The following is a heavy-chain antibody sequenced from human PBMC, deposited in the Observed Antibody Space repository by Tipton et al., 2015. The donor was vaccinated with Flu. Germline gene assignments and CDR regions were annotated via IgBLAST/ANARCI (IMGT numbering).Heavy chain of an antibody. CDR1: GFTFSAHS. V-gene: IGHV3-23*01. D-gene: IGHD3-3*01. CDR2: FSAAGNT. CDR3: ASSLSSSKYYEAD. J-gene: IGHJ4*02. Sequence: SLRLSCAASGFTFSAHSMNWVRQAPGKGLEWVSTFSAAGNTYYADSVKGRFTISRDNSNNTVYLHMNSLRVEDTAVYYCASSLSSSKYYEADWGQGTLVTVSP.